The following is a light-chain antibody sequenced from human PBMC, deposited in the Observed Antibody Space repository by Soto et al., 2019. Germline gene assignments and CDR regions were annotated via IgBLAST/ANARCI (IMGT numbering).Light chain of an antibody. CDR2: EVS. CDR3: SSYTSSTSYV. Sequence: QSVLTQPASVSGSPGQPITISCTGTSSDVGGYDYVSWYQQHPGKAPKLKIYEVSNRPSGVSNRFSGSKSGNTASLTISGLQAEDEADYYCSSYTSSTSYVFGTGTKVTVL. V-gene: IGLV2-14*01. CDR1: SSDVGGYDY. J-gene: IGLJ1*01.